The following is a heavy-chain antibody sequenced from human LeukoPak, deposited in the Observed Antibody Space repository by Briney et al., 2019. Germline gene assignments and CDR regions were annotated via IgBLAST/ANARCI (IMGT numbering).Heavy chain of an antibody. D-gene: IGHD6-19*01. CDR2: ISGSGGST. CDR1: GFTFSSYA. CDR3: AKVNFSGWYGGPSFDY. V-gene: IGHV3-23*01. Sequence: PGGSLRLSCAASGFTFSSYAMSWVRQAPGKGLEWVSAISGSGGSTYYADSVKGRFTISRDNSKNTLYLQMNSLRAEDAAVYYCAKVNFSGWYGGPSFDYWGQGTLVTVSS. J-gene: IGHJ4*02.